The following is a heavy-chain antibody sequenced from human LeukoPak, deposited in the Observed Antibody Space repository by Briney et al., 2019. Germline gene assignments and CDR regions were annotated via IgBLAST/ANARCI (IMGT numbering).Heavy chain of an antibody. CDR3: ARGGPIYCSGDSCYPGDY. V-gene: IGHV3-7*03. Sequence: GGSLRLSCAASGFTFSSYWMNWARQAPGKGLEWVASINHNGNVNYYVDSVKGRFTISRDNAKNSLYLQVSNLRAEDTAVYYCARGGPIYCSGDSCYPGDYWGQGTLVTVSS. CDR1: GFTFSSYW. J-gene: IGHJ4*02. CDR2: INHNGNVN. D-gene: IGHD2-15*01.